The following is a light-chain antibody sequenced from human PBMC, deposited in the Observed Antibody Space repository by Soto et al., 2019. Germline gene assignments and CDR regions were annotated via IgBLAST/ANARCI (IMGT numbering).Light chain of an antibody. CDR2: AAS. V-gene: IGKV3-15*01. Sequence: IVMTQSPATLSVSPGERATLSCRASESVAGNLAWYQQKPGQTPRLLIFAASTRATGSPARFSGSGSGTDFTLTITSRQAEDLAVYYCQQYNTWPQAFGPGTRVDV. CDR3: QQYNTWPQA. CDR1: ESVAGN. J-gene: IGKJ3*01.